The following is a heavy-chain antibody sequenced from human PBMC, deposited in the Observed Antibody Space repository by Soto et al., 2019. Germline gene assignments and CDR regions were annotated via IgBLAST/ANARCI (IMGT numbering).Heavy chain of an antibody. J-gene: IGHJ4*02. Sequence: QVQLVESGGGVVQPGRSLRLSCEASGFTFSSYGMHWVRQAPGKGLEGVAVISYDGSNKYYADSVKGRFTISRDNSKNTLYLQMNSLRAEDTAVYYCAKGGYYDSSGYYYFDYWGQGTLVTVSS. CDR2: ISYDGSNK. CDR1: GFTFSSYG. V-gene: IGHV3-30*18. D-gene: IGHD3-22*01. CDR3: AKGGYYDSSGYYYFDY.